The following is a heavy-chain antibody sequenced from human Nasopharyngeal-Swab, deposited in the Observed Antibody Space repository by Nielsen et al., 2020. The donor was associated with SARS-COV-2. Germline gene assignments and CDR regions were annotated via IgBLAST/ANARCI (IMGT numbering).Heavy chain of an antibody. J-gene: IGHJ6*03. CDR3: ARGGADDILTGPYYYYYYYMDV. D-gene: IGHD3-9*01. CDR2: IIPILGIA. Sequence: WVRQASGQGLEWMGGIIPILGIANYAQKLQGRVTITADKSTSTAYMQLSSLRSEDTAVYYCARGGADDILTGPYYYYYYYMDVWGKGTTVTVSS. V-gene: IGHV1-69*10.